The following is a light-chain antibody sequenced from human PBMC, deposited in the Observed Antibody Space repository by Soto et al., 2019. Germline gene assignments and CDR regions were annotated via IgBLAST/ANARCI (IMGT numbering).Light chain of an antibody. CDR3: GTWDSSLSAYV. V-gene: IGLV1-51*02. J-gene: IGLJ1*01. CDR1: SSNIGNNY. CDR2: ENN. Sequence: QPVLTQPPSVSAAPGQKVTISCSGSSSNIGNNYVSWYQQLPGTAPKLLIYENNKRPSGIPDRFSGSKSGTSATLGITGLQTGDEADYYCGTWDSSLSAYVFGNGTKVTVL.